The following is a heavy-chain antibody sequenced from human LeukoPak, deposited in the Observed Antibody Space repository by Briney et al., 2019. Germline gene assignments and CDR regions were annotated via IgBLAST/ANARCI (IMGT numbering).Heavy chain of an antibody. J-gene: IGHJ4*02. CDR1: GFTVSSNY. CDR2: IYSGGST. CDR3: AKDRSGIAAAGFLFDY. Sequence: QTGGSLRLSCAASGFTVSSNYMSWVRQAPGKGLEWVSVIYSGGSTFYADSVKGRFTISRDNSKNTLYLQMNSLRAEDTAVYYCAKDRSGIAAAGFLFDYWGQGTLVTVSS. D-gene: IGHD6-13*01. V-gene: IGHV3-53*01.